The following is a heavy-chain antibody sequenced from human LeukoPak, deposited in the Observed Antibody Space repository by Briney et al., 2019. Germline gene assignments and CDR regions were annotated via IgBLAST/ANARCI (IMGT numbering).Heavy chain of an antibody. J-gene: IGHJ4*02. CDR1: GFTFSSSYS. Sequence: PGGSLRLSCAASGFTFSSSYSMNLVRQAPGKGLEWVAHISLTTTTVSYADSVKGRFTMSRDNAKNSLFLQMNSLRAEDTAVYYCARDGDWAFDYWGQGTLVTVSS. CDR3: ARDGDWAFDY. D-gene: IGHD2-21*02. V-gene: IGHV3-48*01. CDR2: ISLTTTTV.